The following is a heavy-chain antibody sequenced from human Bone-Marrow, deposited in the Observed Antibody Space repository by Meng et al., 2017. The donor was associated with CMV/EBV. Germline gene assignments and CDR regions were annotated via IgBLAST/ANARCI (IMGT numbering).Heavy chain of an antibody. V-gene: IGHV3-15*01. CDR3: TTAHSSVRDY. CDR2: IKTNTDGATT. D-gene: IGHD3-10*02. CDR1: GLTFSNAW. J-gene: IGHJ4*02. Sequence: GGSLRLSCAASGLTFSNAWMSWVRQAPGKGLEWVGRIKTNTDGATTDYPAPVKGRFTISRYDSTNKLYLQMNSLRAEDTAVYYCTTAHSSVRDYWGQGTLVTVSS.